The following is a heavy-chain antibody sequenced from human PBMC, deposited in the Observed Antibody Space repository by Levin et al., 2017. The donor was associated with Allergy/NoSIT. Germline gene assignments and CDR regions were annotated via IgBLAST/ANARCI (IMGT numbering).Heavy chain of an antibody. CDR1: GFTFSLYA. Sequence: PGGSLRLSCAASGFTFSLYAMHWVRQAPGKGLEWVAVISYDGSNKYYADSVKGRFTISRDNSKNTLYLQMNSLRAEDTAVYYCARDFRRAYYFDYWGQGTLVTVSS. CDR3: ARDFRRAYYFDY. V-gene: IGHV3-30-3*01. J-gene: IGHJ4*02. CDR2: ISYDGSNK.